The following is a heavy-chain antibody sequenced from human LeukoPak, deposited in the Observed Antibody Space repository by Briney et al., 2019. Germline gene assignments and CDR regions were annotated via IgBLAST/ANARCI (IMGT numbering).Heavy chain of an antibody. J-gene: IGHJ4*02. CDR1: GYTFTDYY. D-gene: IGHD6-25*01. Sequence: ASVKVSCKASGYTFTDYYIQWVRQAPGQGLEWMGGIIPIFGTANYAQKFQGRVTITADESTSTAYMELSSLRSEYTAVYYCARDSSGEIYYRGQGTLVTVSS. CDR2: IIPIFGTA. V-gene: IGHV1-69*13. CDR3: ARDSSGEIYY.